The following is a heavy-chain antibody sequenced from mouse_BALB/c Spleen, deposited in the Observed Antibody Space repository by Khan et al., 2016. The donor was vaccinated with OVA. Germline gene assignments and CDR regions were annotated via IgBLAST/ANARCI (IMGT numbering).Heavy chain of an antibody. CDR1: GYSITSDFA. Sequence: EVQLQESGPGLVNPSQSLSLTSTVTGYSITSDFAWNWIRKFPGNKLEWMGSISNSGRLSNNHSPKSRISITRDTSKNQVFLQLNSVTTEDTASYFCARSVTMTTVVATDFDYWGQGTTLTVSS. V-gene: IGHV3-2*02. D-gene: IGHD1-1*01. CDR2: ISNSGRL. CDR3: ARSVTMTTVVATDFDY. J-gene: IGHJ2*01.